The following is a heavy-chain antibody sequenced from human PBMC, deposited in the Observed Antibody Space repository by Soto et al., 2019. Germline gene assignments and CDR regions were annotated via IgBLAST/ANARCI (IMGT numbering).Heavy chain of an antibody. CDR2: TYYRSKWYN. CDR3: ARDAVVVPAAIPYYYYGMDV. CDR1: GDSVSSNSAA. D-gene: IGHD2-2*01. V-gene: IGHV6-1*01. J-gene: IGHJ6*02. Sequence: SQTLSLTCAISGDSVSSNSAAWNWIRQSPSRGLEWLGRTYYRSKWYNDYAVSVKSRITINPDTSKNQLSLQLNSVTPEDTAVYYCARDAVVVPAAIPYYYYGMDVWGQGTTVTV.